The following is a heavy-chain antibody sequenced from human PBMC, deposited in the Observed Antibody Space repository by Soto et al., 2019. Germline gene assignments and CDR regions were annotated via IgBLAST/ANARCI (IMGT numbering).Heavy chain of an antibody. CDR2: TSYRSKWYN. J-gene: IGHJ4*02. Sequence: TLSLPCAVSGGRVASNSAAWNWIRPSPSRGLEWLGRTSYRSKWYNDYAVSVKSRITINPDTSKNQFSLQLNSVTPEDTAVYYCARARAGDVGFDYWGRGTLVTVSS. CDR3: ARARAGDVGFDY. CDR1: GGRVASNSAA. D-gene: IGHD7-27*01. V-gene: IGHV6-1*01.